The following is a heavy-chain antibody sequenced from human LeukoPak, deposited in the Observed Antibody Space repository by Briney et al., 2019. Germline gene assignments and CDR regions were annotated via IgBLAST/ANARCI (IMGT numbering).Heavy chain of an antibody. CDR1: GGSISSGGYY. V-gene: IGHV4-31*03. Sequence: SETLSLTCTVSGGSISSGGYYWSWIRQHPGKGLEWIGYIYYSGSTYYNPSLKGRATISVDTSKNQFSLKLSSVTAADTAVYYCARDAPSSGYLDPWGQGTLVTVSS. CDR2: IYYSGST. D-gene: IGHD3-22*01. CDR3: ARDAPSSGYLDP. J-gene: IGHJ5*02.